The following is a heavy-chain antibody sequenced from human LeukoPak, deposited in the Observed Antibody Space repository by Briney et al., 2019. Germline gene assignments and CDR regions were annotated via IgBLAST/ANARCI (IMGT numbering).Heavy chain of an antibody. V-gene: IGHV3-23*01. J-gene: IGHJ4*02. CDR1: GFTFSSYA. CDR2: ISGSGGST. CDR3: AKGSDCSSTSCIYNY. D-gene: IGHD2-2*01. Sequence: PGGSLRLSCAASGFTFSSYAMSWVRQAPGKGLEWVSAISGSGGSTYYADSVKGRFTISRDNSKNTLHVQMNSLRAEDTAVYYCAKGSDCSSTSCIYNYWGQGILVTVSS.